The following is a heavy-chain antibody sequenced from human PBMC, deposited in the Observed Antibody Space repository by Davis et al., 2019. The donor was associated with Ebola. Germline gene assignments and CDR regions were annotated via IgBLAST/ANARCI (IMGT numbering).Heavy chain of an antibody. CDR1: GFTFSNYG. Sequence: GGSLRLSCVASGFTFSNYGMSWVRQAPEKGLEWVANIKEDGGESYYVDSVRGRFTISRDNAKSSLYLQMNSLRTEDTAIYFCAKHGRDYDYWGQGALVTVSS. CDR3: AKHGRDYDY. D-gene: IGHD1-26*01. V-gene: IGHV3-7*01. CDR2: IKEDGGES. J-gene: IGHJ4*02.